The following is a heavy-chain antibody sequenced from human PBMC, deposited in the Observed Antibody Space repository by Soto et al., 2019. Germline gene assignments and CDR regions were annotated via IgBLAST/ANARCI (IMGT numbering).Heavy chain of an antibody. D-gene: IGHD6-19*01. CDR2: ISWNSGSI. V-gene: IGHV3-9*01. Sequence: EVQLVESGGSSVQPGRSLRLSCVASGFTFESYAMHWVRQVPGKGLEWVSGISWNSGSIGYEDSVKGRFTISRDNAQKSLYLEMNSLRVEDTAFYYCVKDIHEQWLVSHFEYWGQGALVTVSS. J-gene: IGHJ4*02. CDR1: GFTFESYA. CDR3: VKDIHEQWLVSHFEY.